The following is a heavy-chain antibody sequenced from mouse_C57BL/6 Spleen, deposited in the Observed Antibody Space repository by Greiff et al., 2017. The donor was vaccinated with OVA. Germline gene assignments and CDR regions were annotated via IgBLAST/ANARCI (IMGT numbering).Heavy chain of an antibody. CDR1: GFNITDDY. Sequence: VQLQQSGAELVRPGASVKLSCTASGFNITDDYMHWVKQRPEQGLEWLGRQDPTHAQPDTASKFQGKATITADTSSNTAYLQLSSLTSEDTAVYYCTTYPVWGTGTTVTVSA. V-gene: IGHV14-4*01. J-gene: IGHJ1*03. CDR2: QDPTHAQP. CDR3: TTYPV.